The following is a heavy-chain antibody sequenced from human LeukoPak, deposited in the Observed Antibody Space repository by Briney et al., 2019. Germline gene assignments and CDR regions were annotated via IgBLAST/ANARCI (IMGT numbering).Heavy chain of an antibody. Sequence: ASVKVSCKASGYTFTSSFMHWVRQAPGQGLEWIGIIDPNGGSTSYAQKFQGRVTITRDTSASTAYMELSSLRSEDTAVYYCARDRGRLHSSGWSDELDYWGQGTLVTVSS. D-gene: IGHD6-19*01. CDR3: ARDRGRLHSSGWSDELDY. V-gene: IGHV1-46*01. CDR1: GYTFTSSF. CDR2: IDPNGGST. J-gene: IGHJ4*02.